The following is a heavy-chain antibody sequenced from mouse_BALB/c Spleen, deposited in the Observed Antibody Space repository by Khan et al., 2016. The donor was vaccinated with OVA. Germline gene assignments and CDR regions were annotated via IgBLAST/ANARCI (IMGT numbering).Heavy chain of an antibody. V-gene: IGHV1S136*01. J-gene: IGHJ2*01. CDR1: GYRFTDSI. D-gene: IGHD1-1*02. CDR3: SRANWQYYYVDY. Sequence: VQLKESGPELVKPGTSVRMSCKASGYRFTDSIIHWMKQKPGQGLDWIGYINPYNGATKDNEKFKGKATLTSDKSSNTAFLELSSLTSEDSAVYFCSRANWQYYYVDYWGQGTTLTVSS. CDR2: INPYNGAT.